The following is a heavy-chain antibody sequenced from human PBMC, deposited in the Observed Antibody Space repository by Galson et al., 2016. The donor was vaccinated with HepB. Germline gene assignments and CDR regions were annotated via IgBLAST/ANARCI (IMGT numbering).Heavy chain of an antibody. J-gene: IGHJ4*02. Sequence: SVKVSCKASGYIFSTFCHSWVRQAPGQGLEWMGWISASNDNTNYAQKFQGRVTMTTDTSTSTAYMELRNLRADDMAMYFCARLETTIIANYYFEHWGQGTLVTVSS. V-gene: IGHV1-18*03. CDR2: ISASNDNT. D-gene: IGHD4/OR15-4a*01. CDR1: GYIFSTFC. CDR3: ARLETTIIANYYFEH.